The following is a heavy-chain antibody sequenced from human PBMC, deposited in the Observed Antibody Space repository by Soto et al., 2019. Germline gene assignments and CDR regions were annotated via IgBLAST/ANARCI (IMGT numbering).Heavy chain of an antibody. J-gene: IGHJ6*02. CDR1: GFTVSSND. Sequence: EVQLVESGGGLVQPGGSLRLSCAASGFTVSSNDMSWVRQAPGKGLEWVSVIYSGGSTYYADSVKGRFTISRDNSKNTLYLQMNSLRAEDTAVYYCARAVSPPRSGSYRDYYYYYGMDVWGQGTTVTVSS. V-gene: IGHV3-66*01. CDR3: ARAVSPPRSGSYRDYYYYYGMDV. CDR2: IYSGGST. D-gene: IGHD3-10*01.